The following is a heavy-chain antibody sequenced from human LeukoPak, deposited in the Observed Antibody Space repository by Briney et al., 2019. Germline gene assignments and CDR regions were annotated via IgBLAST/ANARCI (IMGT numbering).Heavy chain of an antibody. CDR1: GGSVSSENSY. CDR2: IYADGSS. D-gene: IGHD3-10*01. Sequence: SLSLTCTVSGGSVSSENSYWNRIRQPAGKGLEWIGSIYADGSSPHNPSLKSRVTISVDTSKNQFSLRLTSMTAADTAVYYCARGYYYRGWGQGTLVTV. V-gene: IGHV4-61*02. CDR3: ARGYYYRG. J-gene: IGHJ4*02.